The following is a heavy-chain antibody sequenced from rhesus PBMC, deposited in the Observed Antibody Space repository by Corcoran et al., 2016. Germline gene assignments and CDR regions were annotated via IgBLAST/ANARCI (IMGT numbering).Heavy chain of an antibody. Sequence: QVQLQESGPGLLKPSETLSLTCAVSGGSISGGYGWGWIRQPPGKGLEWIGSIYSSSGNTYYNPALKSRVTISTDTSKNQFSLKLSSVTAADTAVYYCARDLYSWTQNNAFDFWGQGLRVTVSS. J-gene: IGHJ3*01. CDR3: ARDLYSWTQNNAFDF. CDR1: GGSISGGYG. V-gene: IGHV4S7*01. CDR2: IYSSSGNT. D-gene: IGHD1-1*01.